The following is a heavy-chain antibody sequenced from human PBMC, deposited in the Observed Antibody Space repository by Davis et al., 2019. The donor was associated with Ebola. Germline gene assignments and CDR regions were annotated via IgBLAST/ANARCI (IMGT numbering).Heavy chain of an antibody. Sequence: ASVKVSCKASGYTFTSYSISWVRQAPGQGLEWMGWISAYNGNTNYAQKLQGRVTMSLDTSKSQFSLKLTSVIAADTAVYYCARKPARWENWFDPWGQGTLVAVSS. CDR3: ARKPARWENWFDP. CDR2: ISAYNGNT. V-gene: IGHV1-18*01. CDR1: GYTFTSYS. D-gene: IGHD2-2*01. J-gene: IGHJ5*02.